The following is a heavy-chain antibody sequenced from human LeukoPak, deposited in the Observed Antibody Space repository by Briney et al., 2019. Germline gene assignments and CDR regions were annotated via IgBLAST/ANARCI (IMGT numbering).Heavy chain of an antibody. CDR1: GYTFTGYY. D-gene: IGHD6-13*01. Sequence: ASVKVSCKASGYTFTGYYMHWVRQAPGQGLEWMGWINPNSGGTNYAQKFQGRVTMTRDTSISTAYMELSRLRSDDTAVYYCARDLNSSSWYYYYYYMDVWGKGTTVTVS. CDR3: ARDLNSSSWYYYYYYMDV. CDR2: INPNSGGT. V-gene: IGHV1-2*02. J-gene: IGHJ6*03.